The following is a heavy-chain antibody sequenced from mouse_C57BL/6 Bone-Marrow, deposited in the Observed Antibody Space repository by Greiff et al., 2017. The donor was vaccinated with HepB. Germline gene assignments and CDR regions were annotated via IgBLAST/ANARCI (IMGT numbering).Heavy chain of an antibody. CDR1: GYSFTDYN. J-gene: IGHJ4*01. CDR3: AREGGDVRDYAMDY. V-gene: IGHV1-39*01. Sequence: VHVKQSGPELVKPGASVKISCKASGYSFTDYNMNWVKQSNGKSLEWIGVINPNYGTTSYNQKFKGKATLTVDQSSSTAYMQLNSLTSEDSAVYYCAREGGDVRDYAMDYWGQGTSVTVSS. D-gene: IGHD1-1*01. CDR2: INPNYGTT.